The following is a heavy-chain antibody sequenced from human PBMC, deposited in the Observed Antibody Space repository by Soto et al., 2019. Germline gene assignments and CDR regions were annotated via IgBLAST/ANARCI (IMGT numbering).Heavy chain of an antibody. CDR2: IIPIFGTA. CDR1: GGTFSSYA. V-gene: IGHV1-69*13. D-gene: IGHD5-18*01. CDR3: ARGIGLWSPIYFDY. J-gene: IGHJ4*02. Sequence: GASVKVSCKASGGTFSSYAISWVRQAPGQGLEWMGGIIPIFGTANYAQKFQGRVTITADESTSTAYMELSSLRSEDTAVYYCARGIGLWSPIYFDYWGQGTLVTVSS.